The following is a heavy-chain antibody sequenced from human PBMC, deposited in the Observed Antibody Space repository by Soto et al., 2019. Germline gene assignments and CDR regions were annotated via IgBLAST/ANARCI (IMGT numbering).Heavy chain of an antibody. CDR3: AADFLCSSTSCQQNYYYYGMDV. CDR2: IVVGSGNT. J-gene: IGHJ6*02. CDR1: GFTFTSSA. V-gene: IGHV1-58*01. D-gene: IGHD2-2*01. Sequence: SVKVSCKASGFTFTSSAVQWVRQTRGQRLEWIGWIVVGSGNTNYAQKFQERVTITRDMSTSTAYMELSSLRSEDTAVYYCAADFLCSSTSCQQNYYYYGMDVWGQGTTVTVSS.